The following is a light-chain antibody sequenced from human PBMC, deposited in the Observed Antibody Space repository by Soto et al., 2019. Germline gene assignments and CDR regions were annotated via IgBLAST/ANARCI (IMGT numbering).Light chain of an antibody. CDR1: SSDVGGHNF. V-gene: IGLV2-11*01. CDR2: DVN. Sequence: QSALTQPRSVSGSPGQSVTISCTGTSSDVGGHNFVSWYQHHPDKAPKLIIYDVNERPSGVPDRFSGSKSGNTASLTISGLQAEDEADYYCCSYAGSYVFGSGTKLTVL. J-gene: IGLJ1*01. CDR3: CSYAGSYV.